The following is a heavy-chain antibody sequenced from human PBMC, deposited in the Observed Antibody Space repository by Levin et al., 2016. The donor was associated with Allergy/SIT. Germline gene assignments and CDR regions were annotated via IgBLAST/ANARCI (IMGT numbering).Heavy chain of an antibody. Sequence: SVKVSCKASGGTFSTYAINWVRQAPGQGLEWMGAIIPMFTTPNYAQKFQGRVTITADESTSMVYMELRSVTSDDTAIYYCARDGGSIGTHVANRAPDYWGQGTLVIVSS. J-gene: IGHJ4*02. V-gene: IGHV1-69*13. D-gene: IGHD6-6*01. CDR2: IIPMFTTP. CDR3: ARDGGSIGTHVANRAPDY. CDR1: GGTFSTYA.